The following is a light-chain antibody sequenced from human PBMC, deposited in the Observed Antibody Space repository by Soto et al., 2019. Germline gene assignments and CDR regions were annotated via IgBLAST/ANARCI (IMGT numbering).Light chain of an antibody. CDR3: QQYNSYWT. CDR2: KAS. CDR1: QSISSW. J-gene: IGKJ1*01. Sequence: DIQMTQSPSTLSASVGDRVTITCRASQSISSWLAWYQQKPGKAPKLVIYKASSLESGVPARFSGSGSGTEFTITISSLQPDDFATYYCQQYNSYWTFGQGTKVEIK. V-gene: IGKV1-5*03.